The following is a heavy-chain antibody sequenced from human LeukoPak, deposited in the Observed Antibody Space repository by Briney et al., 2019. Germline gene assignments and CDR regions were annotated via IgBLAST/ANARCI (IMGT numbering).Heavy chain of an antibody. V-gene: IGHV1-18*01. CDR1: GYTFTSYG. CDR3: ARDREAYCSGGSCYRTLYYFDY. D-gene: IGHD2-15*01. Sequence: RASVKVSCKASGYTFTSYGISWVRQAPGQGLEWMGWISAYNGNTNYAQKLQGRVTMTTDTPTSTAYMELRSLRSDDTAVYYCARDREAYCSGGSCYRTLYYFDYWGQGTLVTVSS. CDR2: ISAYNGNT. J-gene: IGHJ4*02.